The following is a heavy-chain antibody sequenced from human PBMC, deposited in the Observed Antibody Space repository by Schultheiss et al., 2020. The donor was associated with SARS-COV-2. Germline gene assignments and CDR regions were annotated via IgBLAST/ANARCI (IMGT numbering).Heavy chain of an antibody. Sequence: GESLKISCAASGSTFSSYSMHWVRQAPGKGLEWVAVISYDGSNKYYADSVKGRFTISRDNSKNTLYLQMNSLRAEDTAVYYCARSRTYTAMELLDPWGQGTLVTVSS. V-gene: IGHV3-30*01. J-gene: IGHJ5*02. D-gene: IGHD5-18*01. CDR3: ARSRTYTAMELLDP. CDR1: GSTFSSYS. CDR2: ISYDGSNK.